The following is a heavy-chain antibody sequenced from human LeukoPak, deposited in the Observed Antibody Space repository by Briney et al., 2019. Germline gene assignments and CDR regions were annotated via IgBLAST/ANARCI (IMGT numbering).Heavy chain of an antibody. CDR2: IRKKSYGGTT. CDR3: TRGGSGIPR. D-gene: IGHD3-10*01. J-gene: IGHJ4*02. Sequence: GGSLRLSCTASGFTFGDYAMSWVRQAPGKELEWVGFIRKKSYGGTTECAASVKGRFTISRDDSKSIAYLQMNSLKTEDTAVYYCTRGGSGIPRWGQGTLVTVSS. CDR1: GFTFGDYA. V-gene: IGHV3-49*04.